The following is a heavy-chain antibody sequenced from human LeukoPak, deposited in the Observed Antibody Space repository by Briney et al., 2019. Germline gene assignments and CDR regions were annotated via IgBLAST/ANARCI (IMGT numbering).Heavy chain of an antibody. D-gene: IGHD2-15*01. CDR3: ARGMGVVVVSARTDAFDI. Sequence: SETLSLTCTVSGGSISSGSYYWSWIRQPAGKGLEWIGRIYTSGSTNYNPSLKSRVTISVDTSKNQFSLKLSSVTAADTAVYYCARGMGVVVVSARTDAFDIWGQGTMVIVSS. CDR2: IYTSGST. V-gene: IGHV4-61*02. J-gene: IGHJ3*02. CDR1: GGSISSGSYY.